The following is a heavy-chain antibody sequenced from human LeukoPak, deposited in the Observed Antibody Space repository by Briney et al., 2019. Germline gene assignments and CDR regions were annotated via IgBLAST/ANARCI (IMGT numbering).Heavy chain of an antibody. J-gene: IGHJ5*02. V-gene: IGHV3-53*01. D-gene: IGHD3-10*01. Sequence: GGSLRLSCAASGVNVSSNYMSWVRQAPGKGLEWVSVIYSSGDTYYADSVKGRFTISRDNSKNMLYLQMNGLRAEDTAVYYCARVIYGPGTYYKGWFDPWGQGTLVTVSS. CDR2: IYSSGDT. CDR3: ARVIYGPGTYYKGWFDP. CDR1: GVNVSSNY.